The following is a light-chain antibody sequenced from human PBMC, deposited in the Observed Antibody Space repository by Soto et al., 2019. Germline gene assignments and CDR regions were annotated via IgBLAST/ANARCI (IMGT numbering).Light chain of an antibody. CDR1: QDISNY. V-gene: IGKV1-33*01. J-gene: IGKJ4*01. CDR2: DAS. CDR3: QQYDNLLT. Sequence: DLQMTQSPSSLSASVGDRVTITCQASQDISNYLNWYQRKPGKAPKLLIYDASNLETGVPSRFSGSGSGTDFTFTISSLQPEDIATYYCQQYDNLLTFGGGTKVEIK.